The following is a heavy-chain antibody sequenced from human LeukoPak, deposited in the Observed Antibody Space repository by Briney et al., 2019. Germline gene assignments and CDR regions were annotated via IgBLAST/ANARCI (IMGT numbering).Heavy chain of an antibody. CDR1: GYSFTSYW. Sequence: GESLKISCKGSGYSFTSYWIGWVRQMPGKGLEWMGIIYPGDSDTRYSPSFQGQVTISADKSISTAYLQWSSLKASDTAMYYCARSPHIVVVPAATLLYSWFDPWGQGTLVTVSS. D-gene: IGHD2-2*01. V-gene: IGHV5-51*01. CDR2: IYPGDSDT. J-gene: IGHJ5*02. CDR3: ARSPHIVVVPAATLLYSWFDP.